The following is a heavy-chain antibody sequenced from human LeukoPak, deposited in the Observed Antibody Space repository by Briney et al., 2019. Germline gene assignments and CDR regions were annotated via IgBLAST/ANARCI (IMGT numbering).Heavy chain of an antibody. CDR2: IKQDGSEK. Sequence: PGGSLRLSCAASGFTFSSYSMNWVRQAPGKGLEWVANIKQDGSEKYYVDSVKGRFTISRDNAKNSLYLQMNSLRAEDTAVYYCARDLQLWFPSTSYYYYYMDVWGKGTTVTVSS. V-gene: IGHV3-7*01. CDR3: ARDLQLWFPSTSYYYYYMDV. J-gene: IGHJ6*03. CDR1: GFTFSSYS. D-gene: IGHD5-18*01.